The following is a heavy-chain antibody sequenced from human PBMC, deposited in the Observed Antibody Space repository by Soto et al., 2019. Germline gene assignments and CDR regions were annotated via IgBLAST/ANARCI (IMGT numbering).Heavy chain of an antibody. J-gene: IGHJ6*02. CDR2: LSRGDER. Sequence: QVQLQESGPGLVKTSETLSLTCTVSGAPITTTKWWAWVRLPPGKGLEWIGELSRGDERSSNPSLEGRFTMSIDKSNNHFSLKLTSVTAADTAIYYCATQTISYTWGVWGRGTSVTVSS. CDR1: GAPITTTKW. CDR3: ATQTISYTWGV. D-gene: IGHD3-16*01. V-gene: IGHV4-4*02.